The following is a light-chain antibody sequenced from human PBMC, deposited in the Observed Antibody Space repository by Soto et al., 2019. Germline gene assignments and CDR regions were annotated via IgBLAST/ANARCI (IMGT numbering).Light chain of an antibody. CDR1: SSDVGGYNY. CDR3: SSYTSSSTLVV. Sequence: QSALTQPASVCGSPGQSITISCTGTSSDVGGYNYVSWYQQHPGKAPKLMIYDVSNRPSGVSNRFSDSKSGNTASLTISGLQAEDEADYYCSSYTSSSTLVVFGGGTKVTVL. J-gene: IGLJ2*01. V-gene: IGLV2-14*01. CDR2: DVS.